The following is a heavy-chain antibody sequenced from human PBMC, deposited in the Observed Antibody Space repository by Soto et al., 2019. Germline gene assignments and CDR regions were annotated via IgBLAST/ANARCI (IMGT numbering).Heavy chain of an antibody. Sequence: PGGSLRLSCAAAGFSVSTSHISWVRQAPGKGLEWVSVIYSGGATHYAVSVKGRLIISRDKSKNTVDLQMNSLRAEDTAVYYCARETHPFTAMAPHYYYYGMDVWGQGATVTVSS. CDR2: IYSGGAT. V-gene: IGHV3-53*01. CDR1: GFSVSTSH. J-gene: IGHJ6*02. D-gene: IGHD5-18*01. CDR3: ARETHPFTAMAPHYYYYGMDV.